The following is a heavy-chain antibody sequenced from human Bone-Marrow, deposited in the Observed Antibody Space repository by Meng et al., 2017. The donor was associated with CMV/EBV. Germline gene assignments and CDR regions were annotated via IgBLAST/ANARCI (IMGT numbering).Heavy chain of an antibody. V-gene: IGHV3-43*01. CDR1: GFTFGDST. CDR2: ITWDGVST. Sequence: GGSLRLSCAASGFTFGDSTMHWVRQAPGKGLEWVSLITWDGVSTYYTDSVRGRFTISRDNSRNFLYLQMNSLRTEDTALYYCAKDGRGSSGAYYFDYWGQGTLVTVSS. J-gene: IGHJ4*02. D-gene: IGHD6-6*01. CDR3: AKDGRGSSGAYYFDY.